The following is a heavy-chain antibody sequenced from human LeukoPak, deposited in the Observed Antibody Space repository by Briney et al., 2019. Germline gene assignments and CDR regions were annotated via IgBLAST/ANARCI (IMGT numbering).Heavy chain of an antibody. CDR3: AREGDPQASNWFDP. Sequence: SETLSLTCTVSGGSISSYYWSWIRQPPGKGLEWLGYIYYSGSTNYNPSLKSRVTISVDTSKNQFSLKLSSVTAADTAVYYCAREGDPQASNWFDPWGQGTLVTVSS. V-gene: IGHV4-59*01. J-gene: IGHJ5*02. CDR2: IYYSGST. CDR1: GGSISSYY.